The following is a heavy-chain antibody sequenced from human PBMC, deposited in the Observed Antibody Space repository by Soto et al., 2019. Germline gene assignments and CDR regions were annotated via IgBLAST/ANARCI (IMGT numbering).Heavy chain of an antibody. V-gene: IGHV1-69*01. D-gene: IGHD3-16*01. CDR1: GGTFSTFG. Sequence: QVQLVQSGAEVKKTGSSVKVSCKTSGGTFSTFGISWVRQAPGQGLEWMGGIIPFFGTAEYSQKFADRITITEDESTNTVYMDLRSLTSEDTAIYYCARTAPMDAGDKYYYDFWGQGALVTVSS. CDR3: ARTAPMDAGDKYYYDF. CDR2: IIPFFGTA. J-gene: IGHJ4*02.